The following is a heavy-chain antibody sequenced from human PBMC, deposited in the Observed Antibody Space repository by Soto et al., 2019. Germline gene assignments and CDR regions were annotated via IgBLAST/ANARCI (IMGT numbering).Heavy chain of an antibody. J-gene: IGHJ5*02. Sequence: QVQLVQSGAEVKKPGASVKVSCKASGYTFTSYGISWVRQAPGQGLEWMGWISAYNGKTNYAQKLPGRATTHVATSTSTAYTDVRDLGPDVPAVYNCASTYPGWLGSTPDNGVDPWGQGTLVTVSS. CDR1: GYTFTSYG. D-gene: IGHD3-22*01. CDR2: ISAYNGKT. CDR3: ASTYPGWLGSTPDNGVDP. V-gene: IGHV1-18*01.